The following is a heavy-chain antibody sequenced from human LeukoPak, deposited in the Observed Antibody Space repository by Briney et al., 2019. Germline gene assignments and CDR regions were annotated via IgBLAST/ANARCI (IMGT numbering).Heavy chain of an antibody. J-gene: IGHJ4*02. CDR1: GFTFSSYA. CDR3: AREEYGGVYFDY. D-gene: IGHD4-23*01. V-gene: IGHV3-30-3*01. Sequence: GGSLRLSCAASGFTFSSYAMHWVRQAPGKGLEWVAVISYDASNKYYTDSVKGRFTISRDNSKNMLYLQMDSLRVEDMAVYHCAREEYGGVYFDYWGQGTLVTVSS. CDR2: ISYDASNK.